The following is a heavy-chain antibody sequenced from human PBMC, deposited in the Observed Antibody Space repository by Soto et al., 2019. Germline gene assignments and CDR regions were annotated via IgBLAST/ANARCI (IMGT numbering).Heavy chain of an antibody. CDR3: TRVRLGSRRSSDY. CDR1: GFTFSDHY. CDR2: IKNKANSYTT. D-gene: IGHD6-19*01. V-gene: IGHV3-72*01. Sequence: EVQLVESGGGLVQPEGSLRLSCAASGFTFSDHYMDWVRQAPGKGLEWVGRIKNKANSYTTEYAAHVKGRFIISRDDSKNSVFLQMNRLKTDDTAVYYCTRVRLGSRRSSDYWGQGILVTVSS. J-gene: IGHJ4*02.